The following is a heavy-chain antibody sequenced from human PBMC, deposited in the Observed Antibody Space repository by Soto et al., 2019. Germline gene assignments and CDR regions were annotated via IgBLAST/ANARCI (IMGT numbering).Heavy chain of an antibody. V-gene: IGHV1-8*02. Sequence: ASVKVSCKASGYTFTGYYMHWVRQATGQGLEWMGWMNPNSGNTGYAQKFQGRVTMTRNTSISTAYMELSSLRSEDTAVYYCARGSGAGNFDYWGQGTLVTVSS. J-gene: IGHJ4*02. CDR2: MNPNSGNT. D-gene: IGHD1-26*01. CDR1: GYTFTGYY. CDR3: ARGSGAGNFDY.